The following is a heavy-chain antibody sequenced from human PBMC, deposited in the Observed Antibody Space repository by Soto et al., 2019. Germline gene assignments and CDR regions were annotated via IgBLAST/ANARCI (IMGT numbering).Heavy chain of an antibody. CDR1: GFTFSNYG. V-gene: IGHV3-23*01. J-gene: IGHJ4*02. Sequence: EVQLLESGGGLVQPGGSLRLSCAASGFTFSNYGMSWVRQAPGKGLEWVSTFGGNGGSTYYADSVKGRFTISRDNSKNTLYLQMNSLRAEDTAVYYCPKRYYASSARYFDSWGQGTLVTVSS. CDR3: PKRYYASSARYFDS. CDR2: FGGNGGST. D-gene: IGHD3-22*01.